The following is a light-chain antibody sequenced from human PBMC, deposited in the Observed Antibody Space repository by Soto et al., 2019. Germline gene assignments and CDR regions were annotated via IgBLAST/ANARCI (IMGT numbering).Light chain of an antibody. CDR2: KAS. J-gene: IGKJ5*01. V-gene: IGKV1-5*03. Sequence: DSQMTQTTSTLSGSVGKEFTITFLASQTISSWLAWYQQKPGKAPKLLIYKASTLKSGVPSRFSGSGSGTEFTLTISSLQPEDFATYYCQQLNDYPITFGHGTRLEIK. CDR3: QQLNDYPIT. CDR1: QTISSW.